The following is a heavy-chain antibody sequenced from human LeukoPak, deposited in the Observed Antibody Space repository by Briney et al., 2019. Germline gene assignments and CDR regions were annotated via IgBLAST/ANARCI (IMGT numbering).Heavy chain of an antibody. CDR3: ARAGGPFDY. CDR2: IYYSGST. J-gene: IGHJ4*02. D-gene: IGHD2-8*02. CDR1: GGPISSYY. Sequence: SETLSLTCTVSGGPISSYYWSWIRQPPGKGLEWIGYIYYSGSTNYNPSLKSRVTISVDTSKNQFSLKLSSVTAADTAVYYCARAGGPFDYWGQGTLVTVSS. V-gene: IGHV4-59*01.